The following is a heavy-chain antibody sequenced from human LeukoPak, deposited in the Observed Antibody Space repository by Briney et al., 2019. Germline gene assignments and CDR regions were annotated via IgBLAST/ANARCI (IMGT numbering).Heavy chain of an antibody. V-gene: IGHV3-33*08. CDR2: IWYDGSNK. Sequence: GGSLRLSCAASGFTFSRYAMSWFRQAPGKGLDWVAVIWYDGSNKYYADSVKGRFTISRDNSKNTLYLQMNSLRAEETAVYYCARARAIAARKYYYYMDVWGKGTTVTVSS. CDR3: ARARAIAARKYYYYMDV. D-gene: IGHD6-6*01. CDR1: GFTFSRYA. J-gene: IGHJ6*03.